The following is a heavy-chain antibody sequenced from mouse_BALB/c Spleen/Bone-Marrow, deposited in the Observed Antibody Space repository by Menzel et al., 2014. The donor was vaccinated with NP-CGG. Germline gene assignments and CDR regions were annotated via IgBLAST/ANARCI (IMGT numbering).Heavy chain of an antibody. CDR1: GFTFSDYY. J-gene: IGHJ1*01. CDR3: ARDSYYYGSSYWYFDV. V-gene: IGHV5-4*02. D-gene: IGHD1-1*01. Sequence: EVQRVESGGGLVKPGGSLKLSCAASGFTFSDYYMYWVRQTPEKGLEWVATISDGGGYTTNQDSVKGRFTISRDNAKNSLYLQMTSLKSEDTAMYYCARDSYYYGSSYWYFDVWGAGTTVTVSS. CDR2: ISDGGGYT.